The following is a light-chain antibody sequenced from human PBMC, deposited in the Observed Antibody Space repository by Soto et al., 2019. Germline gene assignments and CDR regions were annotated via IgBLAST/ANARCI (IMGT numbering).Light chain of an antibody. V-gene: IGLV2-8*01. Sequence: QSALTQPPSASGSPGQSVTICCTGSSRDVGGFDSVSWYQLHPGRAPTLLIYEVNRRPSGVPDRFSGSKSGNTASLTVSGLQTDDEADYYCSSYAGINYVYVVGSGTKVTVL. J-gene: IGLJ1*01. CDR3: SSYAGINYVYV. CDR2: EVN. CDR1: SRDVGGFDS.